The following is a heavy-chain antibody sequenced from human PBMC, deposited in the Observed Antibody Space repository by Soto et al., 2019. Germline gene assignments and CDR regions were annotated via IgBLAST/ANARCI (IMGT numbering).Heavy chain of an antibody. Sequence: LVQSGAEAKKPGTSVKVSCKASGYTFSTSTISWVRQAPGQGLEWMGWIKAYSGNTNYAPKLQGRVTMPTDTSTSTAYLELRSLTSDDTAMYYCAIADYGDDDYWGQGTLVTVSS. V-gene: IGHV1-18*04. CDR1: GYTFSTST. CDR2: IKAYSGNT. CDR3: AIADYGDDDY. D-gene: IGHD4-17*01. J-gene: IGHJ4*02.